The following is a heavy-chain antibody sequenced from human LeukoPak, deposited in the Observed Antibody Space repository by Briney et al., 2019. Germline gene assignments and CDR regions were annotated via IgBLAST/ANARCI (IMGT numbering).Heavy chain of an antibody. Sequence: SETLSLTCTVSGSSISSYYWSWIRQPPGKGLEWIGYIYYSGSTNYNPSLKSRVTISVDTSKNQFSLKLSSVTAADTAVYYCARITSSSSAVDYWGQGTLVTVSS. D-gene: IGHD6-6*01. V-gene: IGHV4-59*01. CDR1: GSSISSYY. J-gene: IGHJ4*02. CDR2: IYYSGST. CDR3: ARITSSSSAVDY.